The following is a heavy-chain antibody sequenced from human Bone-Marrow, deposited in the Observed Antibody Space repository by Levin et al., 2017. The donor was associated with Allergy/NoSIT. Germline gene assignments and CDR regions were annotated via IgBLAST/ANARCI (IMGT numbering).Heavy chain of an antibody. V-gene: IGHV3-48*03. J-gene: IGHJ4*02. Sequence: GGSLRLSCAASGFTFSSYEMNWVRQAPGKGLEWVSYISSSGSTIYYADSVKGRFTISRDNAKNSLYLQMNSLRAEDTAVYYCARVGPSMVTFNIDYWGQGTLVTVSS. CDR2: ISSSGSTI. CDR1: GFTFSSYE. D-gene: IGHD3-16*01. CDR3: ARVGPSMVTFNIDY.